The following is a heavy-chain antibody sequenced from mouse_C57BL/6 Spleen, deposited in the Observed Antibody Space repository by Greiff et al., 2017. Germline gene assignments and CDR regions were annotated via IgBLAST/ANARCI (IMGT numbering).Heavy chain of an antibody. Sequence: QVQLQQPGAELVKPGASVKLSCKASGYTLTSYWMHWVKQRPGQGLEWIGMIHPNSGSTNYNEKFKSKATLTVDKSSSTAYMQLSSLTSEDSAVYYCARRGTVVAFDYWGQGTTLTVSS. J-gene: IGHJ2*01. CDR1: GYTLTSYW. D-gene: IGHD1-1*01. CDR2: IHPNSGST. V-gene: IGHV1-64*01. CDR3: ARRGTVVAFDY.